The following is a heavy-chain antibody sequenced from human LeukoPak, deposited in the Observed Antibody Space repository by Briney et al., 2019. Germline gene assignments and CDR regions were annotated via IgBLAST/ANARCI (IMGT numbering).Heavy chain of an antibody. CDR1: GFIFSDYW. D-gene: IGHD3-22*01. CDR3: ARDGDTSGYSD. J-gene: IGHJ4*02. V-gene: IGHV3-7*01. Sequence: GGSLRPSCAASGFIFSDYWMSYLRQAPGKGLEWVANIKQDGSEKYYLDSVKGRFTISRDNAKNSLSLQMNSLRAEDTAVYYCARDGDTSGYSDWGQGTLVTVSS. CDR2: IKQDGSEK.